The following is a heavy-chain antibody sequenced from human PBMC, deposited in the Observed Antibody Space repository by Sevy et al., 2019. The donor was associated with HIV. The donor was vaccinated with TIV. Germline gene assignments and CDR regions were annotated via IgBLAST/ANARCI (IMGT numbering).Heavy chain of an antibody. CDR1: GCSFSHAW. V-gene: IGHV3-15*01. J-gene: IGHJ6*02. CDR3: ITDPIIVLLVTDGMDV. CDR2: IKSKPDGGTI. D-gene: IGHD2-8*02. Sequence: GGSLRLSCAASGCSFSHAWMTWVRQAPGKGLEWVGRIKSKPDGGTIDYAAPVKGRFTISRDDSKNTLYLQMNSLKTEDTAVYYCITDPIIVLLVTDGMDVWGQGTTVTVSS.